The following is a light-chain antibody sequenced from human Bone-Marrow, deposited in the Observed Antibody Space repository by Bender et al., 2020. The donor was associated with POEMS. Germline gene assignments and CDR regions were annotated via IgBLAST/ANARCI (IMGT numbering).Light chain of an antibody. CDR2: EAT. J-gene: IGLJ2*01. CDR1: SSDVGRYNL. V-gene: IGLV2-14*02. Sequence: QSALTQPASVSGSPGQSITISCTGSSSDVGRYNLVSWYQQSPGKAPKLMIYEATQRPAGVSDRFSGFKSGNTASLTVSGLQAEDEAEFYCSSYAGSNNFDVLFGGGTKLTVL. CDR3: SSYAGSNNFDVL.